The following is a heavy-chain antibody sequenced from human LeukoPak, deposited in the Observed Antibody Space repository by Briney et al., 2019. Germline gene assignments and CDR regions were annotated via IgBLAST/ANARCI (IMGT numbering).Heavy chain of an antibody. D-gene: IGHD2-15*01. J-gene: IGHJ4*02. Sequence: GGSLRLSCAASGFTFSTYWMHWVRQAPGKGLERVSTVSSGGGSTYYADSVKGRFTISRDDSKNTLYLQLNSLRAEDTAAYYCAKDYCSGGACYFFDHWGQGTLVTVSS. CDR2: VSSGGGST. CDR1: GFTFSTYW. CDR3: AKDYCSGGACYFFDH. V-gene: IGHV3-23*01.